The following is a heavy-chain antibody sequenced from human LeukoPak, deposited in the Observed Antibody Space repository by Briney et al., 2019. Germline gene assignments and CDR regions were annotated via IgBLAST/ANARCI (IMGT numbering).Heavy chain of an antibody. CDR3: ARFPRGWHADY. J-gene: IGHJ4*02. V-gene: IGHV1-8*01. Sequence: GASVKVSCKASGYTFTSYDINWVRQATGQGLEWMGWMDPNTGNTGYAQKFQGRIIMTGNTSISTAYMELSSLRSEDTAMYYCARFPRGWHADYWGQGTLVTVSS. CDR1: GYTFTSYD. D-gene: IGHD6-19*01. CDR2: MDPNTGNT.